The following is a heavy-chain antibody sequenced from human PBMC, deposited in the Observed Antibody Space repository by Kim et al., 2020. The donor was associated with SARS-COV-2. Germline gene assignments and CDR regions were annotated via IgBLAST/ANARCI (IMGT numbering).Heavy chain of an antibody. Sequence: GGSLRLSCAASGFTFSSYAMHWVRQAPGKGLEWVAVISYDGSNKYYADSVKCRFTISRDNSKNTLYLQMNSLRAEDTAVYYCARDWGGYCSSTSCYADAFDIWGQGTMVTVSS. CDR1: GFTFSSYA. D-gene: IGHD2-2*01. J-gene: IGHJ3*02. CDR2: ISYDGSNK. V-gene: IGHV3-30*04. CDR3: ARDWGGYCSSTSCYADAFDI.